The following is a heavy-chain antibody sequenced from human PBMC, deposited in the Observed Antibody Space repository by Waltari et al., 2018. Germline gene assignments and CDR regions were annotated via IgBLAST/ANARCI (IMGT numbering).Heavy chain of an antibody. CDR3: ARGLGDYTY. Sequence: EVQLVESGGGLVQRGGSLRLSCAACGFNVGTYSMNWVRQAPGKGLEWISYIKSTGSNIHYADSVKGRFTISRDNAKNSLYLQMNSLRDEDTAVYYCARGLGDYTYWGQGTLVTVSS. CDR1: GFNVGTYS. J-gene: IGHJ4*02. V-gene: IGHV3-48*02. CDR2: IKSTGSNI. D-gene: IGHD4-17*01.